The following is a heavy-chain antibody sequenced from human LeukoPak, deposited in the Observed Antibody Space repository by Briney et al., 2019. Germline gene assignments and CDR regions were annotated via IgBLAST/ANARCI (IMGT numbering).Heavy chain of an antibody. CDR1: GFTFDDYT. Sequence: PGGSLRLSCAASGFTFDDYTGHWVRQAPGKGLEWFSLISWDEGSTYYADSVKGRFTISRDNSKNSLYLQMNSLRTGDTALYYCAKDKGIAAAGLYFVYWGQRTLVTVSS. J-gene: IGHJ4*02. CDR3: AKDKGIAAAGLYFVY. V-gene: IGHV3-43*01. CDR2: ISWDEGST. D-gene: IGHD6-25*01.